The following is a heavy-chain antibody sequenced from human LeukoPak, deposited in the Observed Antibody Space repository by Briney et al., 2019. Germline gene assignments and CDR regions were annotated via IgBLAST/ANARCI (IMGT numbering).Heavy chain of an antibody. CDR2: IRGSGGST. CDR3: AKDGYSYGYTYYFDY. D-gene: IGHD5-18*01. V-gene: IGHV3-23*01. J-gene: IGHJ4*02. Sequence: GGSLRLSCAASGFTFSSYAMSWVRQAPGKGLEWVSAIRGSGGSTYYADSVKGRFTISRDNSKNTLYLQMNSLRAEDTAVYYCAKDGYSYGYTYYFDYWGQGTLVTVSS. CDR1: GFTFSSYA.